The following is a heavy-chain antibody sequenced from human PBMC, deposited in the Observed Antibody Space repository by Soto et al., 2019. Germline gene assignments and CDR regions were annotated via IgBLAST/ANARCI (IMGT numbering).Heavy chain of an antibody. V-gene: IGHV3-21*01. Sequence: EVQLVESGGGLVEPGGSLRLSCATSGFTFSTCSMNWVRQAPGKGLEWVSSISATGTYTFYADSLKGRFTISRDNARKSLFLQINRLRVEDTALYYCTTESNSRQALNHWGQGALVTVSS. CDR2: ISATGTYT. CDR3: TTESNSRQALNH. J-gene: IGHJ5*02. CDR1: GFTFSTCS. D-gene: IGHD2-8*01.